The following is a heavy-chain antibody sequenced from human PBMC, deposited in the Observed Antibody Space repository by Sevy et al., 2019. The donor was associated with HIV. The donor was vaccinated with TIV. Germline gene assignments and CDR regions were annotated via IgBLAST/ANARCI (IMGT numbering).Heavy chain of an antibody. CDR3: ARESLAVAGIGYYFHS. CDR2: IWYDGTNK. V-gene: IGHV3-33*01. J-gene: IGHJ4*02. D-gene: IGHD6-19*01. CDR1: GFSFNGYG. Sequence: GGSLRLSCAASGFSFNGYGMHWVRQAPGKGLEWLAVIWYDGTNKEYADSVKGRFTISRDNSGNTLYLQMNSLRAEDTAVYYCARESLAVAGIGYYFHSWGQGTLVTVSS.